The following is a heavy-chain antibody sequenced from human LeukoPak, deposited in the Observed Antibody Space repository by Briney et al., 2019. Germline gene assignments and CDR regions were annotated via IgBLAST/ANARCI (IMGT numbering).Heavy chain of an antibody. CDR1: GYTFTDYY. CDR2: INPYSGGT. D-gene: IGHD3-10*01. CDR3: ARPFGDLDAFNI. V-gene: IGHV1-2*02. J-gene: IGHJ3*02. Sequence: ASVKVSCKASGYTFTDYYIHWVRHAPGQGLEWMGWINPYSGGTNYAQKFQGRVTMTRDTSVSTAYMELSSLRSEDTAVYYCARPFGDLDAFNIWGQGTMVTVSS.